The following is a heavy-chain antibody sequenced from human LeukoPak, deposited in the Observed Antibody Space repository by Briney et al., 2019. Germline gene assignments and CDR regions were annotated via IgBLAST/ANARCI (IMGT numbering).Heavy chain of an antibody. V-gene: IGHV3-23*01. D-gene: IGHD6-6*01. CDR1: GFTFSSHA. J-gene: IGHJ4*02. Sequence: PGGSLRLSCAASGFTFSSHAMSWVRQAPGRGLEGVSAISVSGGSTYYADSVKGRFTISRDNSKNTLYLQMNSLRAEDTAVYYCAKVGRPRHFDYWRQGTLVTVSS. CDR2: ISVSGGST. CDR3: AKVGRPRHFDY.